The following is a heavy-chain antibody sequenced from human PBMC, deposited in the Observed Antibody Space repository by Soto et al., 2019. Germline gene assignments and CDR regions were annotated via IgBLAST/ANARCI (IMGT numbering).Heavy chain of an antibody. CDR2: ISTSSSTI. Sequence: GGSLRLSCAASGFTFSSSYMNWVRQAPGKGLEWVSHISTSSSTIYYADSVTGRFTISRDNAKNSLSPQMNSLRDEDTAVYYCARSRSCSGGSCPYGMDLWGQGTSVTVSS. D-gene: IGHD2-15*01. CDR3: ARSRSCSGGSCPYGMDL. CDR1: GFTFSSSY. J-gene: IGHJ6*02. V-gene: IGHV3-48*02.